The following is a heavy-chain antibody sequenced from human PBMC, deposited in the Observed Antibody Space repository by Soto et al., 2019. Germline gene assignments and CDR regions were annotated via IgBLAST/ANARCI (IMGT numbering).Heavy chain of an antibody. J-gene: IGHJ3*02. CDR1: EGTIVGFE. V-gene: IGHV3-48*03. D-gene: IGHD3-16*01. CDR2: ISSSGSTI. CDR3: SRVSGWRIGGFGGGFDI. Sequence: GVSKRVPYGAVEGTIVGFEIHCVRKAQKKGLEWVSYISSSGSTIYYADSVKCRFTISRDNAKNSLYLQMNSLRAEDTAVYYCSRVSGWRIGGFGGGFDIWGQATMVTVSS.